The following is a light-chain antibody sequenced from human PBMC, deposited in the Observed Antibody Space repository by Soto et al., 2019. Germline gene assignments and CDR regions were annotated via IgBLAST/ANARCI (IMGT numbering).Light chain of an antibody. CDR3: QHYGGLWT. Sequence: DIEMTQSPSTVSASVGDRVTITCRASQTISTRLAWYQQKPGKAPKVLIYDASTLESGVPSRFSGSGSGTQFTLSISSLQPDDFATYYCQHYGGLWTFGQGTKVEV. CDR2: DAS. CDR1: QTISTR. V-gene: IGKV1-5*01. J-gene: IGKJ1*01.